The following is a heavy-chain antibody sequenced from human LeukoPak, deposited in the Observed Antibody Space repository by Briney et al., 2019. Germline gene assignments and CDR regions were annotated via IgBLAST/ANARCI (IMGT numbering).Heavy chain of an antibody. J-gene: IGHJ6*02. Sequence: SETLSLTCTVSGGSNSSYYWSWIRQPPGKGLEWIGYIYYSGSTNYNPSLKSRVTISVDTSKNQFSLKLSSVTAADTAVYYCARIPRYYYYYYGMDVWGQGTTVTVSS. CDR1: GGSNSSYY. CDR2: IYYSGST. V-gene: IGHV4-59*08. CDR3: ARIPRYYYYYYGMDV. D-gene: IGHD1-14*01.